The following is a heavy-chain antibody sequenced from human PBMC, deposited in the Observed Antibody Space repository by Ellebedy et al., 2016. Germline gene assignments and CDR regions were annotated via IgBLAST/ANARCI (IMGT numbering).Heavy chain of an antibody. CDR2: INAGNGNT. Sequence: ASVKVSCKASGYSFTSYAMHWVRQAPGQRLEWMGWINAGNGNTKYSQKFQGRVTITRDTSASAAYMELSSLRSEDTAVYYCARGSWIQPGDYWGQGTLVTVSS. J-gene: IGHJ4*02. CDR3: ARGSWIQPGDY. D-gene: IGHD5-18*01. CDR1: GYSFTSYA. V-gene: IGHV1-3*01.